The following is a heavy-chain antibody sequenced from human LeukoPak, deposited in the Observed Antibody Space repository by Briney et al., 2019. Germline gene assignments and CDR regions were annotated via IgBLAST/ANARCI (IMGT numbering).Heavy chain of an antibody. V-gene: IGHV3-53*01. J-gene: IGHJ4*02. D-gene: IGHD5-24*01. CDR2: IYSGGST. CDR3: ARQNAYIHDY. CDR1: GFTVSNNY. Sequence: PGGSLRLSCAASGFTVSNNYMSWVRQAPGKGLEWVSVIYSGGSTYYADSVKGRFTISRDNSRNTLYLQMDSLRAEDTAAYYCARQNAYIHDYWGQGTLVTVSS.